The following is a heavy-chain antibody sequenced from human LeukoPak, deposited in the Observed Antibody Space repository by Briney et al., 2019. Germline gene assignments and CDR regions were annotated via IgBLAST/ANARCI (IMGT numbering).Heavy chain of an antibody. CDR2: IIPILGIA. J-gene: IGHJ4*02. D-gene: IGHD6-19*01. CDR1: GGTLSSYA. Sequence: SVKDSCKASGGTLSSYAISWVRQAPGQGLEWMGRIIPILGIANYAQKFQGRVTITADKSTSTAYMELSSLRSEDTAVYYCAGEYSSAEQFDYWGQGTLVTVSS. V-gene: IGHV1-69*04. CDR3: AGEYSSAEQFDY.